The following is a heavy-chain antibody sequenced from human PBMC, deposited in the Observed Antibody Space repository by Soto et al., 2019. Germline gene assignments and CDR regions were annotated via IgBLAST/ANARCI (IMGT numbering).Heavy chain of an antibody. CDR1: GFTFSSYS. J-gene: IGHJ6*02. D-gene: IGHD3-3*01. CDR3: ARERRFLISYYYGMDV. V-gene: IGHV3-21*01. Sequence: GGSLRLSCAASGFTFSSYSMNWVRQAPGKGLEWVSSTSSSSSYIYYADSVKGRFTISRDNAKNSLYLQMNSLRAEDTAVYYCARERRFLISYYYGMDVWGQGTTVTVSS. CDR2: TSSSSSYI.